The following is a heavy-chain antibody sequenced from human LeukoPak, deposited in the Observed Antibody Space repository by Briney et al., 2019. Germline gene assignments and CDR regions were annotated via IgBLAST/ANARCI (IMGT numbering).Heavy chain of an antibody. J-gene: IGHJ4*02. V-gene: IGHV3-30-3*01. Sequence: GGSLRLSCAASGFTFSSYAMHWVRQAPGKGLEWVAVISYDGSNKYYADSVKGRFTISRDNSKNTLYLQTNSLRAEDTAVYYCASGITFIAAAGDYWGQGTLVTVSS. CDR1: GFTFSSYA. CDR3: ASGITFIAAAGDY. D-gene: IGHD6-13*01. CDR2: ISYDGSNK.